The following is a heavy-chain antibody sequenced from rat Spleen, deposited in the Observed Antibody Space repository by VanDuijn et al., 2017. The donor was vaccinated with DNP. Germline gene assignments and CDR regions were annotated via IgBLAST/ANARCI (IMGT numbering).Heavy chain of an antibody. D-gene: IGHD1-6*01. J-gene: IGHJ4*01. V-gene: IGHV3-1*01. Sequence: EVQLQESGPGLVKPSQSLSLTCSVTGYSITSNYWGWIRKFPGNKMEWMGYISYSGSTSYNPSLKSRLPITRDTSKNQFFLQLNSVTTEDTATYYCARLLADVYYGLNYVMDAWGQGASVTVSS. CDR1: GYSITSNY. CDR2: ISYSGST. CDR3: ARLLADVYYGLNYVMDA.